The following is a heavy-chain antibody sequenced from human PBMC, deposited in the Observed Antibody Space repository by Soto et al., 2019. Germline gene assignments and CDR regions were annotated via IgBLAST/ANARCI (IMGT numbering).Heavy chain of an antibody. CDR3: ARDVVTAVAGSVNWFDP. V-gene: IGHV3-33*01. CDR2: VWYDGTKK. J-gene: IGHJ5*02. D-gene: IGHD6-19*01. Sequence: QVQLVESGGGVVQSGRSLTLSCAASGFSLRTYGMQWLRRAPGKGLGWVAFVWYDGTKKFSANSVKGRSTISKDNSNNILYLQMSVLRAEDTAVYYCARDVVTAVAGSVNWFDPWGQGTLVTVSS. CDR1: GFSLRTYG.